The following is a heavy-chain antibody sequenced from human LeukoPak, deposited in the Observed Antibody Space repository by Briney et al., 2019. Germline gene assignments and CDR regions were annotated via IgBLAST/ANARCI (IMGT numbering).Heavy chain of an antibody. CDR1: GYTFTSYG. J-gene: IGHJ3*02. CDR3: ATSTYDAFDI. V-gene: IGHV1-18*01. CDR2: ISAYNGNT. D-gene: IGHD4-11*01. Sequence: ASVKVSCKASGYTFTSYGISWVRQAPGQGLEWMGWISAYNGNTNYAQKFQGRVTMTEDTSTDTAYMELSSLRSEDTAVYYCATSTYDAFDIWGQGIMVTVSS.